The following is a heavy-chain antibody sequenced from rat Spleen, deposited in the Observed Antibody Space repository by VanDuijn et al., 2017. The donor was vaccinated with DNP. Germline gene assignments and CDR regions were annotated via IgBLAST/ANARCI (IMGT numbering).Heavy chain of an antibody. Sequence: EVQLVESGGDFVQPGRSLRLSCAASGFTFSAYNMAWVRQAPTKGLEWVASIGTSGETTYYRDSVRGRFTISRDNAESTLYLQMDSLRSEDTATYYCATETTVANWFTYWGQGTLVTVSS. CDR1: GFTFSAYN. D-gene: IGHD1-3*01. V-gene: IGHV5S23*01. CDR3: ATETTVANWFTY. CDR2: IGTSGETT. J-gene: IGHJ3*01.